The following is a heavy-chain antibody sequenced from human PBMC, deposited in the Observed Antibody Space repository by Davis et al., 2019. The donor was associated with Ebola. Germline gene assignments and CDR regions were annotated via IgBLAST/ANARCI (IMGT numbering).Heavy chain of an antibody. D-gene: IGHD6-13*01. CDR3: ARDRVGSSWYGRFDY. CDR1: GFTFSSYA. CDR2: ISYDGSNK. V-gene: IGHV3-30-3*01. Sequence: PGGSLRLSCAASGFTFSSYAMHWVRQAPGKGLEWVAVISYDGSNKYYADSVKGRFTISRDNSKNTLYLQMNSLRAEDTAVYYCARDRVGSSWYGRFDYWGQGTLVTVSS. J-gene: IGHJ4*02.